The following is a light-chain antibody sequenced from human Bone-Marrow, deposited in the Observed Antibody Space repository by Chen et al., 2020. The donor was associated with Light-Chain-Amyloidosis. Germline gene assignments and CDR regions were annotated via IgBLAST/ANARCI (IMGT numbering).Light chain of an antibody. CDR1: QTISSNY. V-gene: IGKV3-20*01. Sequence: EIVLTQSPGTLSLSPGEGANLSCRASQTISSNYLTCYQHTFGQAPRLLIYGSSTRATGIPDRFTGSGTGTDFTLTINRLETEDFAMYSCQQYGTSPLSFGRGTNVDFK. CDR2: GSS. CDR3: QQYGTSPLS. J-gene: IGKJ4*01.